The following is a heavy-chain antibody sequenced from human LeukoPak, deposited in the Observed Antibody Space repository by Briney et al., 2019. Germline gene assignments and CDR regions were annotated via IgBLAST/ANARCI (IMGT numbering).Heavy chain of an antibody. D-gene: IGHD3-22*01. CDR3: AKVGGYYYDSSGYHDY. J-gene: IGHJ4*02. CDR1: GFTFSSYA. Sequence: GGSLRLSCAASGFTFSSYAMSWVCQAPGKGLEWVSAISGSGGSTYYADSVKGRFTISRDNSKNTLYLQMNSLRAEDTAVYYCAKVGGYYYDSSGYHDYWGQGTLVTVSS. CDR2: ISGSGGST. V-gene: IGHV3-23*01.